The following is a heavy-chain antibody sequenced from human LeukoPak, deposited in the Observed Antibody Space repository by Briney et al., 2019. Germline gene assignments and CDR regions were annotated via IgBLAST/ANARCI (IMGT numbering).Heavy chain of an antibody. Sequence: GGSLRLSCAASGFTFSSYGMHWVRQAPGKGLEWVSYISSSGSTIYYADSVKGRFTISRDNAKNSLYLQMNSLRAEDTAVYYCARKHYYGSGSPFWYYYYYMDVWGKGTTFTVSS. V-gene: IGHV3-48*04. CDR2: ISSSGSTI. CDR1: GFTFSSYG. J-gene: IGHJ6*03. D-gene: IGHD3-10*01. CDR3: ARKHYYGSGSPFWYYYYYMDV.